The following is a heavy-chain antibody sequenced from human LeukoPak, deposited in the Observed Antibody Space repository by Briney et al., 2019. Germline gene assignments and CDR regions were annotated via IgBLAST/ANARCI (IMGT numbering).Heavy chain of an antibody. CDR3: AKDLVSPRRVGSSEKVDY. V-gene: IGHV3-53*01. Sequence: GGSLRLSCAASGFTVSSNYMSWVRQAPGKGLEWVSVIYSSGSTYYADSVKGRFTISRDNSKNTLHLQMNTLRAEDTAVYYCAKDLVSPRRVGSSEKVDYWGQGTLVTVSS. CDR1: GFTVSSNY. D-gene: IGHD3-10*01. CDR2: IYSSGST. J-gene: IGHJ4*02.